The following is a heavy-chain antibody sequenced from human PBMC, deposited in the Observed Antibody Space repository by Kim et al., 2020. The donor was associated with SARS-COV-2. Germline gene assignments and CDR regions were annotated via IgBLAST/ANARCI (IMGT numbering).Heavy chain of an antibody. Sequence: SETLSLTCAVSGGSISSSNWWSWVRQPPGKGLEWIGEIYHSGSTNYNPSLKSRVTISVDKSKNQFSLKLSSVTAADTAVYYCAREWGSYDILTGLTYYYYGMAVCGQGTTVTVSS. D-gene: IGHD3-9*01. CDR1: GGSISSSNW. V-gene: IGHV4-4*02. CDR2: IYHSGST. J-gene: IGHJ6*02. CDR3: AREWGSYDILTGLTYYYYGMAV.